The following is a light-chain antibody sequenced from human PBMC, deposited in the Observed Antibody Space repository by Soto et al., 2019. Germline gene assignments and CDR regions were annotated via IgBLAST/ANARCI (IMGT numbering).Light chain of an antibody. Sequence: EIVLTQSPGTLSLSPGERATLSCRASQSVSGYYLAWYQQKPGQAPRLLIYGATIRATGIPDRFSGSGSGTDFTLTICRLEPEDSAVYYCLQYGSLPRTFGQGTKVEIK. J-gene: IGKJ1*01. CDR3: LQYGSLPRT. V-gene: IGKV3-20*01. CDR1: QSVSGYY. CDR2: GAT.